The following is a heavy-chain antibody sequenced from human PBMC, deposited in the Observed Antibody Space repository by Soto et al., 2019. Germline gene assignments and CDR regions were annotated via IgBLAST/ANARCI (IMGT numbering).Heavy chain of an antibody. CDR3: ASLEWEYSRYADS. J-gene: IGHJ5*01. CDR2: IKRDGSEK. CDR1: GFTFSSNW. Sequence: VQLVESGGGLVQPGGSLRLSCAAAGFTFSSNWMSWVRQAPGKGLEWVANIKRDGSEKDYVDSVKGRFTVSRDNAKNSLYMQLNSWRADDTAVYDCASLEWEYSRYADSWGHGTLVTVSS. D-gene: IGHD5-12*01. V-gene: IGHV3-7*01.